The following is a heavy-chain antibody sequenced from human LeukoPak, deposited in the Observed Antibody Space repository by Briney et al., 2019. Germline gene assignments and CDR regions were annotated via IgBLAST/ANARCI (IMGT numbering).Heavy chain of an antibody. J-gene: IGHJ4*02. D-gene: IGHD3-3*01. V-gene: IGHV5-10-1*01. CDR2: IDPSDSYT. CDR1: GYSFSSYW. Sequence: GESLKISCKGSGYSFSSYWISWVRQMPGKGVEWMGRIDPSDSYTNYSPSFQGHVTISADKSISTAYLQWSSLKASDTAMYYCARRTIFGEVYYFDYWGQGTLVTVSS. CDR3: ARRTIFGEVYYFDY.